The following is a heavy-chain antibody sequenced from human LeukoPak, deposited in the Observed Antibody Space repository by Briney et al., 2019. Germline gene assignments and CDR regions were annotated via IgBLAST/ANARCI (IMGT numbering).Heavy chain of an antibody. D-gene: IGHD3-22*01. J-gene: IGHJ4*02. CDR1: GFTFSDHY. CDR2: TRNKANSYTT. CDR3: ARVGSEGDYYDSSGYFDY. Sequence: GGSLRLSCAASGFTFSDHYVDWVRQAPGKGLEWVGRTRNKANSYTTEYAASVKGRFTISRDDSKNSLYLQMNSLRAEDTAVYYCARVGSEGDYYDSSGYFDYWGQGTLVTVSS. V-gene: IGHV3-72*01.